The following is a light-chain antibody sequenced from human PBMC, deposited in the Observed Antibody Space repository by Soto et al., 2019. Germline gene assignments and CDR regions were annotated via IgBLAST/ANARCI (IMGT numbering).Light chain of an antibody. CDR2: GAY. Sequence: EIVMTQSPATLSVSPGERATLSCRASQSVSSNLAWYQQKPGQAPRLLIYGAYTRATGIPARFSGSGSGTEFTLTISSRQSEDFAVYYCQQYNNWPPWTFGRGTKVGI. CDR3: QQYNNWPPWT. CDR1: QSVSSN. J-gene: IGKJ1*01. V-gene: IGKV3-15*01.